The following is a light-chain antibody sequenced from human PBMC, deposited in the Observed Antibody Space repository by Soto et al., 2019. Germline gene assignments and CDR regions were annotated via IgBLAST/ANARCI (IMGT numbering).Light chain of an antibody. CDR1: QSISTW. CDR3: QQYTTYWT. J-gene: IGKJ1*01. CDR2: DAS. V-gene: IGKV1-5*01. Sequence: DIQMTQYRSTLSASVGDRVTITCRASQSISTWLAWYQQKPGKAPKVLIYDASTLENGVPSRFSGSGSGTEFTLTITSLQPDDSATYYCQQYTTYWTFGLGTKVDIK.